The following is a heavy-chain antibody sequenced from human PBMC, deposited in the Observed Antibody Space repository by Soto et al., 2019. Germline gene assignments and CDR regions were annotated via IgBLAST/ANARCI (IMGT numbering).Heavy chain of an antibody. J-gene: IGHJ4*02. CDR1: GYTFTSYG. CDR2: ISAYNGNT. CDR3: ASDPQIFDS. Sequence: QVQLVQSGAEVKKPGASVKVSCKASGYTFTSYGISWVRQAPGQGLEWMGWISAYNGNTNYPQKFQGRVTMTTDTPPTTASMALRSLRSDDTAVYYCASDPQIFDSWGQGTLVTVSS. V-gene: IGHV1-18*04.